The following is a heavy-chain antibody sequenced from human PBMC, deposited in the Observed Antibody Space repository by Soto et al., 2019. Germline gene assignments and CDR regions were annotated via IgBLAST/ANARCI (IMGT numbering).Heavy chain of an antibody. V-gene: IGHV1-46*01. CDR2: INPSGGTT. CDR3: AREVLIDLNYFDY. CDR1: GYTFTNYH. Sequence: GASVKVSCKAPGYTFTNYHIHWVRQAPEDGLEWMGRINPSGGTTIYAQKFHGRVTMTRDTSTSTVYMELSSLRSEDTAVYYCAREVLIDLNYFDYWGQGALVTVSS. D-gene: IGHD2-21*01. J-gene: IGHJ4*02.